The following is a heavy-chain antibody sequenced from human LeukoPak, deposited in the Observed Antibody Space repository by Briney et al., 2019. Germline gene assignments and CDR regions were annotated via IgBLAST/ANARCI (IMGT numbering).Heavy chain of an antibody. J-gene: IGHJ4*02. CDR3: ASLAKPTDH. CDR2: INSDGRVT. D-gene: IGHD1-14*01. V-gene: IGHV3-74*01. Sequence: PGGSLRLSCAASGFTFTTYWMHWVRQGPGKGLEWVSRINSDGRVTDYADSVKGRFTISRDNAKNTVYLQMNSLRVEDTAVYYCASLAKPTDHWGQGTLVTVSS. CDR1: GFTFTTYW.